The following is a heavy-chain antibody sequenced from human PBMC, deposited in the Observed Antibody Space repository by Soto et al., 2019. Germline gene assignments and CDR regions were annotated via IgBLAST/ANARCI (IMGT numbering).Heavy chain of an antibody. CDR1: SGSISRYY. Sequence: GTLSLTCTVSSGSISRYYWNWIRQPPGKGLEWIGYIYYSGRTKYNPSLKSRVSISVDTSKNQFSLKLSSVTAADTALYFCAGVGGVDGYNYFNYWGQGTQVTVSS. CDR2: IYYSGRT. D-gene: IGHD2-8*02. V-gene: IGHV4-59*01. J-gene: IGHJ4*02. CDR3: AGVGGVDGYNYFNY.